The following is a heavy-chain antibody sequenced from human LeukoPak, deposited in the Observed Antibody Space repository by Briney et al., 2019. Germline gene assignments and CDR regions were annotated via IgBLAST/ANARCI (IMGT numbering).Heavy chain of an antibody. CDR2: ISSSSSYI. D-gene: IGHD6-13*01. V-gene: IGHV3-21*01. CDR3: ARDRAAAGNDY. CDR1: GFTFSSYS. J-gene: IGHJ4*02. Sequence: GGSLRLSCAASGFTFSSYSMNWVRQAPGKGLEWVSSISSSSSYIYYADPVKGRFTISRDNAKNSLYLQMNSLRAEDTAVYYCARDRAAAGNDYWGQGTLVTVSS.